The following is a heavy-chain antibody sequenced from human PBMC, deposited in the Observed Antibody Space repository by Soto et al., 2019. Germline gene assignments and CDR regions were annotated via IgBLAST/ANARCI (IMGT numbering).Heavy chain of an antibody. V-gene: IGHV1-18*01. D-gene: IGHD3-10*01. CDR1: GYTFTSYG. CDR3: ARARLLWFGETSPWFDP. J-gene: IGHJ5*02. Sequence: ASVKVSCKASGYTFTSYGISWVRQAPGQGLEWMGWISAYNGNTNYAQKLQGRVTMTTDTSTSTAYMELRSLRSDDTAVYYCARARLLWFGETSPWFDPWGQGTLVTVSS. CDR2: ISAYNGNT.